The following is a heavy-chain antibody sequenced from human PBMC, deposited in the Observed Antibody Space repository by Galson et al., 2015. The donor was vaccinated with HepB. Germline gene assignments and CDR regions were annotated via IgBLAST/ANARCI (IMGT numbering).Heavy chain of an antibody. D-gene: IGHD6-19*01. CDR1: GFTFSSYS. Sequence: SLRLSCAASGFTFSSYSMNWVRQAPGKGLEWVSYISSSSSTIYYADSVKGRFTISRDNAKNSLYLQMNSLRAEDTAVYYCARDSGGWSKWFDPWGQGTLVTVSS. J-gene: IGHJ5*02. CDR2: ISSSSSTI. CDR3: ARDSGGWSKWFDP. V-gene: IGHV3-48*04.